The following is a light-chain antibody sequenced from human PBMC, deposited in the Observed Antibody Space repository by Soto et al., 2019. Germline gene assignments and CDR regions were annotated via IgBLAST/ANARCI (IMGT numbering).Light chain of an antibody. J-gene: IGLJ2*01. Sequence: QSVLTQPPSASGTPGQRVTISCSGSSSNIGSNYVYWYQQLPGTAPKLLIYRNSQRPSGVPDRFSGSKSGTSASLAISGLRSEDEADYYGAAWDDSLSGVVFGGGTKVTVL. CDR1: SSNIGSNY. CDR2: RNS. V-gene: IGLV1-47*01. CDR3: AAWDDSLSGVV.